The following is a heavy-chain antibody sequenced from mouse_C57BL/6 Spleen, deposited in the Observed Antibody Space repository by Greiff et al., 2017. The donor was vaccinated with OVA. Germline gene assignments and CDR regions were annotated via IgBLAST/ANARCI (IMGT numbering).Heavy chain of an antibody. CDR1: GFTFTDYY. CDR3: ARSPSGNYAMDY. CDR2: IRNKANGYTT. V-gene: IGHV7-3*01. Sequence: EVKVEESGGGLVQPGGSLSLSCAASGFTFTDYYMSWVRQPPGKALEWLGFIRNKANGYTTEYSASVKGRFTISRDNSQSILYLQMNALRAEDSATYYCARSPSGNYAMDYWGQGTSVTVSS. J-gene: IGHJ4*01. D-gene: IGHD3-2*02.